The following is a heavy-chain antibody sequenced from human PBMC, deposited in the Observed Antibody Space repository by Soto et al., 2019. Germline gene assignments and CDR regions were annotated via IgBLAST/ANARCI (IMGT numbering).Heavy chain of an antibody. CDR1: GGTFSNYA. J-gene: IGHJ5*02. CDR3: AKVAGVGELLGNWFDP. V-gene: IGHV1-69*06. D-gene: IGHD3-10*01. Sequence: QVQVVQSGAEVKKPGSSVKVSCKASGGTFSNYAITWVRQAPGQGLEWMGGIIPMFGTANYAQKFQGRFTISADKSTGTAYMELRSLRSEDTAVYYCAKVAGVGELLGNWFDPWGQGTLVTVSS. CDR2: IIPMFGTA.